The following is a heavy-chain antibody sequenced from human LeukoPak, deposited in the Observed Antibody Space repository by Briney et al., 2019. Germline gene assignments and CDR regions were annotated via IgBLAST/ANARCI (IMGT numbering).Heavy chain of an antibody. CDR2: IYPDDSDT. Sequence: GESLKISCKGSGYSFTSYWIGWVRQMPGKGLEWMGIIYPDDSDTRYSPSFQGQVTISADKSISTAYLQWSSLKASDTAMYYCARRQTHYDSSGGDAFDIWGQGTMVTVSS. CDR3: ARRQTHYDSSGGDAFDI. J-gene: IGHJ3*02. V-gene: IGHV5-51*01. D-gene: IGHD3-22*01. CDR1: GYSFTSYW.